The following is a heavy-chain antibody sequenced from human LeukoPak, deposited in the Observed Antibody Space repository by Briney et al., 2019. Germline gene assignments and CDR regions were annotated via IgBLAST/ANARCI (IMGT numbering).Heavy chain of an antibody. CDR2: IYYSGST. Sequence: SETLSLTCTVSGGSISSGDYYWSWIRQPPGKGLEWIGYIYYSGSTYYNPSLKSRVTISVDTSKNQFSLKLSSVTAADTAVYYCAREPFTGYPLFDYWGQGTLVTVSS. D-gene: IGHD3-9*01. J-gene: IGHJ4*02. CDR3: AREPFTGYPLFDY. CDR1: GGSISSGDYY. V-gene: IGHV4-30-4*01.